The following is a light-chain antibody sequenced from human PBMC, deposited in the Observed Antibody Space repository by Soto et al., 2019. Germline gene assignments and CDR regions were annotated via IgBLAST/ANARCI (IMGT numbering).Light chain of an antibody. CDR1: QSVSSN. J-gene: IGKJ1*01. Sequence: EIVMTQSPATLSVSPGERATLSCRASQSVSSNLAWYQQKPGQAPRLLIYGASTRATGIPARFSGSGSGTEFTLTISSLHAEEFAVYYWQQYNNWPRTFGQGTKVEIK. CDR3: QQYNNWPRT. CDR2: GAS. V-gene: IGKV3-15*01.